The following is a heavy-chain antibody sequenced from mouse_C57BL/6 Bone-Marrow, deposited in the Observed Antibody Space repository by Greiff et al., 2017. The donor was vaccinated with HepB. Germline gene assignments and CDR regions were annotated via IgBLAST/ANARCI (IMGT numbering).Heavy chain of an antibody. CDR2: ISDGGSYT. J-gene: IGHJ3*01. CDR3: ARRYGNYGFAY. CDR1: GFTFSSYA. Sequence: EVNVVESGGGLVKPGGSLKLSCAASGFTFSSYAMPWVRQTPEKRLEWVATISDGGSYTYYPDNVKGRYTISRDNATNNLYLQLSHLKSEDTAMYYCARRYGNYGFAYWGQGTLVTVSA. D-gene: IGHD2-1*01. V-gene: IGHV5-4*03.